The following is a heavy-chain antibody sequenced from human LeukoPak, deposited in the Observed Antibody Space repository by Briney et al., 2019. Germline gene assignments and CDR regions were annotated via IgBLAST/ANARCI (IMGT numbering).Heavy chain of an antibody. J-gene: IGHJ4*02. CDR1: GFTFDDYG. Sequence: GGSLRLSCAASGFTFDDYGMSWVRQAPGKGLEWVSGINWNGGSTGYADSVKGRFTISRDNAKNSLYLQMNSLRAEDTAVYYCARDRERIAAAGTFDYWGQGTLVTVSS. V-gene: IGHV3-20*04. CDR3: ARDRERIAAAGTFDY. CDR2: INWNGGST. D-gene: IGHD6-13*01.